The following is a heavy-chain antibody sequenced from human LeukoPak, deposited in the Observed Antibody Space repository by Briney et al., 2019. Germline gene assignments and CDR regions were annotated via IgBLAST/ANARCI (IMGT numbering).Heavy chain of an antibody. CDR3: AREGYHDSSGPSWFDP. CDR2: INRDGSST. V-gene: IGHV3-74*01. J-gene: IGHJ5*02. Sequence: GGSLRLSCAASGFTFSSYWMHWVRHAPGKGLVWVSRINRDGSSTSYADSVKGRFTISRDNAKNTLYLQMNSLRAEDTAVYYCAREGYHDSSGPSWFDPWGQGTLVTVSS. CDR1: GFTFSSYW. D-gene: IGHD3-22*01.